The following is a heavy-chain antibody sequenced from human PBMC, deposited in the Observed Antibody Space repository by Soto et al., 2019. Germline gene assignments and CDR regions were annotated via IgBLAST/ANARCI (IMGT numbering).Heavy chain of an antibody. CDR1: GGSISSGDYY. CDR2: IYYSGST. Sequence: SETLSLTCTVSGGSISSGDYYWSWIRQPPGKGLEWIGYIYYSGSTYYNPSLKSRVTISVDTSKNQFSLKLSSVTAADTAVYYCARARGYCSGGSCYKEGYGMDVWGQGTTVTVSS. D-gene: IGHD2-15*01. CDR3: ARARGYCSGGSCYKEGYGMDV. J-gene: IGHJ6*02. V-gene: IGHV4-30-4*01.